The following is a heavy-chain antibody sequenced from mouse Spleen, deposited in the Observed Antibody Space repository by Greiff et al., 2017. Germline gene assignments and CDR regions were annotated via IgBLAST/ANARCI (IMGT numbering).Heavy chain of an antibody. J-gene: IGHJ2*01. D-gene: IGHD2-14*01. CDR1: GDSITSGY. CDR2: ISYSGST. Sequence: EVKLVESGPSLVKPSQTLSLTCSVTGDSITSGYWNWIRKFPGNKLEYMGYISYSGSTYYNPSLKSRISITRDTSKNQYYLQLNSVTPEDTATYYCARNPYRYQDYFDYRGQGTTPTVPP. V-gene: IGHV3-8*02. CDR3: ARNPYRYQDYFDY.